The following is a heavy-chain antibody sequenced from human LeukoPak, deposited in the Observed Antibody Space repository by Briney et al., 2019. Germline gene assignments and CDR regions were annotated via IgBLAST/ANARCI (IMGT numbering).Heavy chain of an antibody. CDR2: IYSGGGI. J-gene: IGHJ4*02. Sequence: GGSLRLSCAASGFTFSNSYMNWVRQAPGKGLEWVSLIYSGGGIYYADSVKGRFTISRDNSKNTLYLQMNSLRAEDAAVYYCARNYYDSSAYYYFDYWGQGTLVTVSS. CDR3: ARNYYDSSAYYYFDY. D-gene: IGHD3-22*01. CDR1: GFTFSNSY. V-gene: IGHV3-66*01.